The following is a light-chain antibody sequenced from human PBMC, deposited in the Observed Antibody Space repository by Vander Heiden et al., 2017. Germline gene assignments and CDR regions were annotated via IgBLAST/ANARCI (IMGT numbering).Light chain of an antibody. CDR3: MQALQTPYT. J-gene: IGKJ2*01. CDR2: LGS. CDR1: QSLLHSNGYKY. Sequence: EIVMTQSPLSLPVTPGEPASISCRSSQSLLHSNGYKYLDWYLQKPGQSPQLLIYLGSNRASGVSDRFSGSGSGTDFTLKISRVEAEDVGFYYCMQALQTPYTFGQGTRLEMK. V-gene: IGKV2-28*01.